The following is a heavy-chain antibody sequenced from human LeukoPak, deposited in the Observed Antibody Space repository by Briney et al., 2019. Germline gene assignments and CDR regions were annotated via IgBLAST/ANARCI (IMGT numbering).Heavy chain of an antibody. CDR1: GGSFSGYY. Sequence: PSETLSLTCAVYGGSFSGYYRSWIRQPPGKGLEWIGNIYSSGTTNYNPSLKSRVTISMDTFKNQFSLKLSSVTAADTAVYYCARGKIWSPVYLSHWGQGTLVTVSS. V-gene: IGHV4-59*13. CDR3: ARGKIWSPVYLSH. J-gene: IGHJ4*02. CDR2: IYSSGTT. D-gene: IGHD3-10*01.